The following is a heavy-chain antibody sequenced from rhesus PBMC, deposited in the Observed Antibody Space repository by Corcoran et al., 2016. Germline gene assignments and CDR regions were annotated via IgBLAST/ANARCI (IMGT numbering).Heavy chain of an antibody. J-gene: IGHJ5-1*01. V-gene: IGHV4S11*01. CDR3: ARQTSGGAVTDV. CDR1: GGSISGYY. D-gene: IGHD6-31*01. Sequence: QVQLQESGLGLVKPSETLSLTCTVSGGSISGYYWNWIRQIPGKGLEWIANIHGSGTTTNHQPSPKSRVTRSWDTSKNQFSLKLTSVTAADAAVYYCARQTSGGAVTDVWGPGVLVTVSS. CDR2: IHGSGTTT.